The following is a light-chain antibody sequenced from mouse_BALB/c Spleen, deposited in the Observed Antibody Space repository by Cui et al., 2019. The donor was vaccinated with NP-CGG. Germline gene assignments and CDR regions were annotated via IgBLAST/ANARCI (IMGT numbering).Light chain of an antibody. J-gene: IGLJ1*01. CDR3: ALWYSNHWV. V-gene: IGLV1*01. Sequence: QDAVTPESAATTSPGETVTLTCRSSTGAVTTSNYANWVQEKPDHLFTGLIGGTNNRAPGAPARFSGSLIGDKAALTITGAQTEDEAIYFCALWYSNHWVFGGGTKLTVL. CDR1: TGAVTTSNY. CDR2: GTN.